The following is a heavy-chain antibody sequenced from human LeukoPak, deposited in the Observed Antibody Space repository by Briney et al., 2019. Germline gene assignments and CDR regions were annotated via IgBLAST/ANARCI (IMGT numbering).Heavy chain of an antibody. D-gene: IGHD6-13*01. J-gene: IGHJ4*02. CDR3: AKEGQTPYSSKFSFDY. V-gene: IGHV3-30-3*01. CDR1: GFTFSSYA. Sequence: GGSLRLSCAASGFTFSSYAMHWVRQAPGKGLEWVALISYDGSNKYYADSVKGRFIISRDNSKNTLYLQMNSLRTEDTAVYYCAKEGQTPYSSKFSFDYWGQGTPVTVSS. CDR2: ISYDGSNK.